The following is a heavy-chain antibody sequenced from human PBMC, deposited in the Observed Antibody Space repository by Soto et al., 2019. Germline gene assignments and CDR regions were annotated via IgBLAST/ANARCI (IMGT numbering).Heavy chain of an antibody. CDR3: ARDRTGVYDYVWGSYRPPRDYGMDV. V-gene: IGHV4-31*03. CDR1: GGSISSGGYY. D-gene: IGHD3-16*02. CDR2: IYYSGST. Sequence: PSETLSLTCTVSGGSISSGGYYWSWIRQHPGKGLEWIGYIYYSGSTYYNPSLKSRVTISVDTSKNQFSLKLSSVTAADTAVYYCARDRTGVYDYVWGSYRPPRDYGMDVWGQGTTVTVSS. J-gene: IGHJ6*02.